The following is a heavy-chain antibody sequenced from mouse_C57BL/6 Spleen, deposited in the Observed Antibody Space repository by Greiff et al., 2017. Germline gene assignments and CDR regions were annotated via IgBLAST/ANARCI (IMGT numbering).Heavy chain of an antibody. CDR1: GYTFTSYW. V-gene: IGHV1-53*01. D-gene: IGHD2-4*01. J-gene: IGHJ3*01. CDR3: ARVYDYGGGCFAD. Sequence: QVQLQQPGTELVKPGASVKLSCKASGYTFTSYWMHWVKQRPGQGLEWIGNINPSHGGTHYNEKFKSKATLTVDKSSSTSYMQRSSLTSEDSAVFYGARVYDYGGGCFADWGQGTLGTVSA. CDR2: INPSHGGT.